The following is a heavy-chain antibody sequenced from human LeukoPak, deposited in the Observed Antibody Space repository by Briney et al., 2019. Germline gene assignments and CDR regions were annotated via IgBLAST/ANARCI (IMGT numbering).Heavy chain of an antibody. Sequence: SETLSLTCAVYGGSFSGYYWSWIRQPPGKGLEWIGEINHSGSTNYNPSLKSRVTISVDTSKTQFSLKLSSVTAADTAVYYCARGTENYYDSGGYIGPAFDIWGQGTMVTVSS. D-gene: IGHD3-22*01. CDR3: ARGTENYYDSGGYIGPAFDI. CDR2: INHSGST. J-gene: IGHJ3*02. V-gene: IGHV4-34*01. CDR1: GGSFSGYY.